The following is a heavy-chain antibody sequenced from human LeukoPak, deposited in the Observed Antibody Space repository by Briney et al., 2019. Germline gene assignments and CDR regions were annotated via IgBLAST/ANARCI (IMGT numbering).Heavy chain of an antibody. Sequence: GGSLRLSCAASGISFSNYSMNWVRQAPGKGLEWVSSISSSSSYIYYADSVKGRFTISRDNAKNSLYLQMNSLRAEDTAVYYCARARATVVTRDAFDIWGQGTMVTVSS. CDR3: ARARATVVTRDAFDI. V-gene: IGHV3-21*01. CDR2: ISSSSSYI. CDR1: GISFSNYS. D-gene: IGHD4-23*01. J-gene: IGHJ3*02.